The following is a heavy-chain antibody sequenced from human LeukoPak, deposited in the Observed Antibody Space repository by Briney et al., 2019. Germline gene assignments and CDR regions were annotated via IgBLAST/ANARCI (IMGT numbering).Heavy chain of an antibody. CDR2: ISRNSRYI. D-gene: IGHD6-13*01. V-gene: IGHV3-21*06. Sequence: GGSLRLSCAASGFIFSSGSMNWVRQAPGKGLEWVSSISRNSRYIYYADSMRGRFTISRDNAKNSLYLQMNSLKPEDTAVYYCARVAEAAAFDSWGQGTLVTVSS. CDR3: ARVAEAAAFDS. J-gene: IGHJ4*02. CDR1: GFIFSSGS.